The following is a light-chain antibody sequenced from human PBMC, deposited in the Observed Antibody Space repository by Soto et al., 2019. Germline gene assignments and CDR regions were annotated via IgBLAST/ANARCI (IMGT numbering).Light chain of an antibody. CDR1: QDISNY. Sequence: DIQMTQSPSAMSASVGDRVTITCRASQDISNYLVWLQQKPGKVPKRLTYTASSLQGGVPLRFSASGSGTEFTLTITSLQPEDFATYYCLQHHTYPLTFGGGTKVDIK. V-gene: IGKV1-17*03. CDR2: TAS. J-gene: IGKJ4*01. CDR3: LQHHTYPLT.